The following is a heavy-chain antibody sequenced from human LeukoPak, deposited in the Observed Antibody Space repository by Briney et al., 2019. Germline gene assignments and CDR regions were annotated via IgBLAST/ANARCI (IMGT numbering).Heavy chain of an antibody. V-gene: IGHV4-39*07. CDR2: INRSGST. D-gene: IGHD6-19*01. Sequence: PSQTLSLTCTVSGGSVSSGSYYWSWIRQPPGKGLEWIGEINRSGSTKYNPSLKSRVTISLDTSKNQFSLKLSSVASADTAVYYCTPYTTGNFGFDYWGQGTLVTVSS. CDR1: GGSVSSGSYY. CDR3: TPYTTGNFGFDY. J-gene: IGHJ4*02.